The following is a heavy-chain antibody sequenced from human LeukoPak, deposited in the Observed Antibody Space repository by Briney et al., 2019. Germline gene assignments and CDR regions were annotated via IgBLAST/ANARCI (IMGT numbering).Heavy chain of an antibody. D-gene: IGHD2-2*03. V-gene: IGHV1-69*13. Sequence: SAVTVSYKCSLRTFISYALSWVRQAPGQALEWMGGIIPILRTANYVQKFHGRVTITADESTSTAYMELSSLRSEDTAVYYCARVGEALDIGGYYFDYWGQGTLVSVCS. CDR3: ARVGEALDIGGYYFDY. CDR1: LRTFISYA. CDR2: IIPILRTA. J-gene: IGHJ4*02.